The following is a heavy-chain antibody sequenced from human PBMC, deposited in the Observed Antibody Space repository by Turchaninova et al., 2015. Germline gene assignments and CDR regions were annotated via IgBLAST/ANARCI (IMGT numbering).Heavy chain of an antibody. Sequence: QVYLQESGPGLVRPSETLSLTCTVLGGSINTYYGNGIRQAPGKGLEVIGYIYYLGSTSYNPSLQSRVTISIDLSKSHFSLKLNSATASDTAVYYCARAYCDGDCLASAGMDVWGQGTTVTVSS. CDR2: IYYLGST. CDR1: GGSINTYY. J-gene: IGHJ6*02. V-gene: IGHV4-59*08. CDR3: ARAYCDGDCLASAGMDV. D-gene: IGHD2-21*02.